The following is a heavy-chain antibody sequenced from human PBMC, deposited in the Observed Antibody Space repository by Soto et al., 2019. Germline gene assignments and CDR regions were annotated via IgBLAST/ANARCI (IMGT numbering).Heavy chain of an antibody. Sequence: SETLSLTCFVSGGSISSNSYFWGWIRQPPGKGLEWIGSIYYSGSTHYNPSLKSRVTMSEDTSKNQFSVSLSSVTAAVTSVYYCARQRYSSVWAPFDFWGQGTLVTVSS. CDR3: ARQRYSSVWAPFDF. CDR1: GGSISSNSYF. D-gene: IGHD6-19*01. CDR2: IYYSGST. V-gene: IGHV4-39*01. J-gene: IGHJ4*02.